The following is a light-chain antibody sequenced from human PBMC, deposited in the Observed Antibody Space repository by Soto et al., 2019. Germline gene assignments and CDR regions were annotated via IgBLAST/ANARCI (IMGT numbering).Light chain of an antibody. CDR1: QSVSYY. Sequence: EIVLTQSPGTLSLSPGERATLSGRASQSVSYYLAWYQQKPGQAPRLLIYDASSRATGVPDRFSGSGSETDFTPTIGRLEPEDFALYYCQQYGSSAPITFGQGTRLEIK. J-gene: IGKJ5*01. CDR3: QQYGSSAPIT. V-gene: IGKV3-20*01. CDR2: DAS.